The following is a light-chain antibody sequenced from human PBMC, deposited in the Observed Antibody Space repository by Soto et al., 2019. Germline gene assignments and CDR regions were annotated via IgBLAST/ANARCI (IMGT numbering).Light chain of an antibody. CDR2: EVN. V-gene: IGLV2-8*01. CDR1: TSDVGGYEY. CDR3: SSFAGANIWV. J-gene: IGLJ3*02. Sequence: QSVLTQPPSASGSPGQSVTISCTGSTSDVGGYEYVSWYQQHPGKAPKLMIFEVNKRPSGVPSRFSGSKSGNTASLTVSGLQSEDEASYYCSSFAGANIWVFGGGTQLTVL.